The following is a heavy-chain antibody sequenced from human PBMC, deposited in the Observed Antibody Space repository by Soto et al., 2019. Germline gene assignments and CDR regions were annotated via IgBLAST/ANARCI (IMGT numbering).Heavy chain of an antibody. J-gene: IGHJ5*02. Sequence: SVKVSCKASGGTFSSYAISWVRQAPGQGLEWMGGIIPIFGTANYAQKFQGRVTITADESTSTAYMELSSLRSEDTAVYYCARGWPRVVPAANWFDPWGQGTLVTVSS. D-gene: IGHD2-2*01. V-gene: IGHV1-69*13. CDR3: ARGWPRVVPAANWFDP. CDR1: GGTFSSYA. CDR2: IIPIFGTA.